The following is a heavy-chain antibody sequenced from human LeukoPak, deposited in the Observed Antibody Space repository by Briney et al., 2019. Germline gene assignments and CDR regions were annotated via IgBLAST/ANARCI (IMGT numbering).Heavy chain of an antibody. Sequence: GGSLRLSCVAPGFISSYYDTDWVPPTPRKGLEWISYISSSRSIMYYAVSVLGRFTVSRDNAENTLYLQMNSLRGDDTAVYYCARHNQGSPDYWGPGTLVTVSS. CDR1: GFISSYYD. CDR2: ISSSRSIM. J-gene: IGHJ4*02. CDR3: ARHNQGSPDY. V-gene: IGHV3-48*01.